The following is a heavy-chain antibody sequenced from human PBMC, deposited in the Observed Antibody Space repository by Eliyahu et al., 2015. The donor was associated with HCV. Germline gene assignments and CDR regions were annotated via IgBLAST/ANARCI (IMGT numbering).Heavy chain of an antibody. CDR3: ARVKQWLLDY. CDR2: ISSSSSYI. Sequence: EVQLVESGGGLVKPGGSLRLXCAASGFTFSSXSMNWVRQAPGKGLEWVSSISSSSSYIYYADSVKGRFTISRDNAKNSLXLQMNSLRAEDTAVYYCARVKQWLLDYWGQGTLVTVSS. D-gene: IGHD6-19*01. CDR1: GFTFSSXS. J-gene: IGHJ4*02. V-gene: IGHV3-21*01.